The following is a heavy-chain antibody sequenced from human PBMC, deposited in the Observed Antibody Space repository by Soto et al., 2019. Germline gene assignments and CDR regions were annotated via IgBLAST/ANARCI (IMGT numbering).Heavy chain of an antibody. D-gene: IGHD3-10*01. CDR1: GYTFTSYH. Sequence: ASVKVSCKASGYTFTSYHMHWVRQAPGQGLEWVGIINPSGGSTSYAQKFQGRVTMTRDTSTSTVYMELSSLRSEDTAVYYCAKGSWVHHGSEGGNWLDPWGQGTLVTVSS. CDR2: INPSGGST. CDR3: AKGSWVHHGSEGGNWLDP. J-gene: IGHJ5*02. V-gene: IGHV1-46*01.